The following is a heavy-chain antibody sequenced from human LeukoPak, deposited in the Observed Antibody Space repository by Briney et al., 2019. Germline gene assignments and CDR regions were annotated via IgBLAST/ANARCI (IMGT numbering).Heavy chain of an antibody. CDR3: ARGGYSYGYVHYYYYMDV. CDR2: INAVNGNT. Sequence: ASVKVSCKASGYTFTNYAMHWVRQAPGQRLEWMGWINAVNGNTKYSQEFQGRVTISRDTSASTAYMELSSLRSEDTAVYYCARGGYSYGYVHYYYYMDVWGKGTTVTVSS. V-gene: IGHV1-3*03. J-gene: IGHJ6*03. D-gene: IGHD5-18*01. CDR1: GYTFTNYA.